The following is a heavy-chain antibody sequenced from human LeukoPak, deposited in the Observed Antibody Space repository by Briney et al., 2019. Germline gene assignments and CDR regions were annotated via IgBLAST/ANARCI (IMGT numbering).Heavy chain of an antibody. CDR2: IRYDGSNK. J-gene: IGHJ4*02. CDR1: GFTFSSYG. V-gene: IGHV3-30*02. CDR3: AKDPQKWESYFDY. Sequence: GGSLRLSCAASGFTFSSYGMHWVRQAPGKGLEWVAFIRYDGSNKYYADSVKGRFTISRDNSKNTLYLQMNSLRAEDTAVYYCAKDPQKWESYFDYWGQGTQVTVSS. D-gene: IGHD1-26*01.